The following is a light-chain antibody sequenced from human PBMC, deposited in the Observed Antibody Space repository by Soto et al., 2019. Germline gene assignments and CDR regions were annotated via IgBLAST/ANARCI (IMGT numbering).Light chain of an antibody. CDR2: DAS. J-gene: IGKJ4*01. CDR1: HYISNY. CDR3: QQYDKFPLD. Sequence: DMQMTQSPSSLSASVGDTVTLTCLASHYISNYVNWYQQKPGKAPNLLIYDASNLETGVPSRLSGSGSGTDFTFTISSLQPGDFPTHYCQQYDKFPLDIGGGTKVDIK. V-gene: IGKV1-33*01.